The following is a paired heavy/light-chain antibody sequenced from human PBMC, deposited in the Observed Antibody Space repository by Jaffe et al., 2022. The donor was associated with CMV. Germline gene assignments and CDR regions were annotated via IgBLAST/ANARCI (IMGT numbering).Light chain of an antibody. V-gene: IGKV3-11*01. J-gene: IGKJ5*01. CDR3: QQRSNWPPPVT. CDR2: DAS. Sequence: EIVLTQSPATLSLSPGERATLSCRASQSVSSYLAWYQQKPGQAPRLLIYDASNRATGIPARFSGSGSGTDFTLTISSLEPEDFAVYYCQQRSNWPPPVTFGQGTRLEIK. CDR1: QSVSSY.
Heavy chain of an antibody. CDR2: INHSGST. Sequence: QVQLQQWGAGLLKPSETLSLTCAVYGGSFSGYYWSWIRQPPGKGLEWIGEINHSGSTNYNPSLKSRVTISVDTSKNQFSLKLSSVTAADTAVYYCARGGVAVAGPAYYYYYYMDVWGKGTTVTVSS. D-gene: IGHD6-19*01. CDR1: GGSFSGYY. V-gene: IGHV4-34*01. CDR3: ARGGVAVAGPAYYYYYYMDV. J-gene: IGHJ6*03.